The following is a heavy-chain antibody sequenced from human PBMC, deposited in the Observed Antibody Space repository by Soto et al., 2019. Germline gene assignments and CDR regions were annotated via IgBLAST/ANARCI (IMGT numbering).Heavy chain of an antibody. CDR1: GFTFRSYG. Sequence: GSLRLSCAASGFTFRSYGMHWVRQAPGKGLEWVAVIWNDGSERYYADSVKGRFTISRDNSKNTLDLQMNSLRAEDTAVYYCARDRAGVGYNIDVWGQGTTVTV. V-gene: IGHV3-33*01. J-gene: IGHJ6*02. CDR3: ARDRAGVGYNIDV. CDR2: IWNDGSER. D-gene: IGHD5-12*01.